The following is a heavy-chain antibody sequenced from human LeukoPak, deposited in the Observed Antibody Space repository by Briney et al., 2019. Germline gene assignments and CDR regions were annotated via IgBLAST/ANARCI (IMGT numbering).Heavy chain of an antibody. D-gene: IGHD2-21*02. CDR2: ISGSGGST. CDR3: AKRYCGGDCYSSSSYYFDY. CDR1: GFTFSSYA. J-gene: IGHJ4*02. V-gene: IGHV3-23*01. Sequence: PGGSLRLSCAASGFTFSSYAMNWLRQAPGKGLEWVSAISGSGGSTYYADSVKGRFTISRDNSKNTLYLQMNSLRAEDTAVYYCAKRYCGGDCYSSSSYYFDYWGQGTLVTVSS.